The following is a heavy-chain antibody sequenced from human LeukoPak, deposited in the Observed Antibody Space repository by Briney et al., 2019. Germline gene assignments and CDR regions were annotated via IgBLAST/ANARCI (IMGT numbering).Heavy chain of an antibody. D-gene: IGHD6-13*01. CDR1: GFTFSSYE. CDR3: ARGTVGSSWSPYYFDY. J-gene: IGHJ4*02. CDR2: IKQDGSEK. V-gene: IGHV3-7*01. Sequence: QPGGSLRLSCAASGFTFSSYEMSWVRQAPGKGLEWVANIKQDGSEKYYVDSVKGRFTISRDNAKNSLYLQMNSLRAEDTAVYYCARGTVGSSWSPYYFDYWGQGTLVTVSS.